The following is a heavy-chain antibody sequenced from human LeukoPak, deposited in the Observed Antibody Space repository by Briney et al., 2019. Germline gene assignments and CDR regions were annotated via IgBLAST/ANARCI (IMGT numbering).Heavy chain of an antibody. CDR1: GGSFSGYY. CDR3: ARGGGYDILTGPYYFDY. V-gene: IGHV4-34*01. J-gene: IGHJ4*02. CDR2: INHSGST. Sequence: PSETLSLTCAVYGGSFSGYYWSWIRQPPGKGLEWMGEINHSGSTNYNPSLKSRVTISVDTSKNQFSLKLSSVTAADTAVYYCARGGGYDILTGPYYFDYWGQGTLVTVSS. D-gene: IGHD3-9*01.